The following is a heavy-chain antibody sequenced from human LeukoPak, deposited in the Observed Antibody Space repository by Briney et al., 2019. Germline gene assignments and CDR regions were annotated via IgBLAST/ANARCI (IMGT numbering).Heavy chain of an antibody. J-gene: IGHJ4*02. CDR3: ARDVADGPVYYGEFDY. CDR2: IYYSGST. V-gene: IGHV4-30-4*01. D-gene: IGHD3-10*01. CDR1: GGSISSGDYY. Sequence: SQTLSLTCTVSGGSISSGDYYWSWLRQPPGKGLEWIGYIYYSGSTYYNPSLKSRVTISVDTSKNQFSLKLSSVTAADTAVYYCARDVADGPVYYGEFDYGGRGPLVPVS.